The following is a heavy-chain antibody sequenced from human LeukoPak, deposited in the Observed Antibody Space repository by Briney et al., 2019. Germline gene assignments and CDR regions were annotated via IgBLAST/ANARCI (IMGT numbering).Heavy chain of an antibody. CDR2: MNPNSGNT. V-gene: IGHV1-8*01. CDR1: GYTFTSYD. Sequence: ASVKVSCKASGYTFTSYDINWVRQATGQGLAWMGWMNPNSGNTGYAQKFQGRVTMTRNTSISTAYMELSSLRSEDTAVYYCARVGSGSYAWRGYYYYYMDVWGKGTTVTVSS. D-gene: IGHD1-26*01. J-gene: IGHJ6*03. CDR3: ARVGSGSYAWRGYYYYYMDV.